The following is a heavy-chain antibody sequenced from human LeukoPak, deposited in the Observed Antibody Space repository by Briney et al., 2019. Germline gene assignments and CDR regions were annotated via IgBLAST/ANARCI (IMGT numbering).Heavy chain of an antibody. D-gene: IGHD2-8*01. CDR3: ARVRFPEYCTNGVCYTWAFDY. CDR1: GYTFTSYG. Sequence: ASVKVSCKASGYTFTSYGISWVRLAPGQGLEWMGWISAYNGNTNYAQKLQGRVTMTTDTSTSTAYMELGSLRSDDTAVYYCARVRFPEYCTNGVCYTWAFDYWGQGTLVTVSS. CDR2: ISAYNGNT. V-gene: IGHV1-18*01. J-gene: IGHJ4*02.